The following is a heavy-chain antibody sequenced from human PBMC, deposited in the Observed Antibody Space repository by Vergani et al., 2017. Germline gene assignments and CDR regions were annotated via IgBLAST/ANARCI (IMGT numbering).Heavy chain of an antibody. CDR3: ARASPPLSGWELRSPSGYYYGMDV. J-gene: IGHJ6*02. D-gene: IGHD1-26*01. V-gene: IGHV4-59*01. CDR2: IYYSGST. Sequence: QVQLQESGPGLVKPSETLSLTCTVSGGPISSYYWSWIRQPPGKGLEWIGYIYYSGSTNYNPSLKSRVTISVDTAKHQFSPKLSSVTAADTAVYYCARASPPLSGWELRSPSGYYYGMDVWGQGP. CDR1: GGPISSYY.